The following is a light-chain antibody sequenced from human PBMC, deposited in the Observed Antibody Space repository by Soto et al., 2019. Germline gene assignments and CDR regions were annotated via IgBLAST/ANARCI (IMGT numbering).Light chain of an antibody. Sequence: QSVLTQPPSVSGATGQRVTISCTGRSSNIGAGYDVHWYQQLPGTAPKLLIYGNSNQPSGVPDRFSGSKSGTSASLAITGLQAEDEAHYYCQSYDSSLSGSKFGGGTKLTVL. J-gene: IGLJ2*01. CDR1: SSNIGAGYD. V-gene: IGLV1-40*01. CDR3: QSYDSSLSGSK. CDR2: GNS.